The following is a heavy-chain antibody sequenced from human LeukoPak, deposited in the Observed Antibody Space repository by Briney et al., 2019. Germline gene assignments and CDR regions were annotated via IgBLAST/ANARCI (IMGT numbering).Heavy chain of an antibody. V-gene: IGHV3-7*01. Sequence: QPGGSLRLSCAASGFRFSNYWMSWIRQAPGKGLEWVANIKQEGIEKYYVDSVKGRFTISRDNARNSVYLRMNSLRAEDSAVYYCAGDEIGGFFEYWGQGALVTVSS. CDR3: AGDEIGGFFEY. D-gene: IGHD3-10*01. J-gene: IGHJ4*02. CDR1: GFRFSNYW. CDR2: IKQEGIEK.